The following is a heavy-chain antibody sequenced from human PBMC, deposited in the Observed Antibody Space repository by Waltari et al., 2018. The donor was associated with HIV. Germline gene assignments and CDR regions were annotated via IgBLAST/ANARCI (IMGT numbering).Heavy chain of an antibody. D-gene: IGHD3-22*01. CDR3: ARDQDYYDSSGYTCYAFDP. J-gene: IGHJ3*01. V-gene: IGHV4-38-2*02. CDR2: IYRTGTT. Sequence: QVRLQESGPGLVKPSETLSLTCSVSGSSISRRYYWGWIRQAPGKGLEWIGSIYRTGTTYYNPSLKSRVSVSLNMSKNQFSRKLSSVTAADTAVYYCARDQDYYDSSGYTCYAFDPWGQGTMVIVSS. CDR1: GSSISRRYY.